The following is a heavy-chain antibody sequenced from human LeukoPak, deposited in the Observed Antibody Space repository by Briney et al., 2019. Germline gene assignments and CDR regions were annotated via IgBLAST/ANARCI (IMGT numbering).Heavy chain of an antibody. V-gene: IGHV4-39*07. CDR3: AREDGTAMDNAFDI. J-gene: IGHJ3*02. CDR2: IYYSGST. Sequence: SETLSLTCTVSGGSISNTNYYWGWIRQPPGKGLEWIGSIYYSGSTYYNPSLKSRVTISVDTSKNQFSLKLRSVTAADTAVYYCAREDGTAMDNAFDIWSQGTMVTVSS. CDR1: GGSISNTNYY. D-gene: IGHD5-18*01.